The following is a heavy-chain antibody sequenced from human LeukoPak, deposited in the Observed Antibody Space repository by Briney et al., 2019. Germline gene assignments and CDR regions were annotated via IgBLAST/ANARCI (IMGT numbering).Heavy chain of an antibody. CDR1: GFTFSSYA. CDR2: ISGSGGST. CDR3: AKQELLVYALDY. V-gene: IGHV3-23*01. D-gene: IGHD2-8*01. Sequence: GGSLRLSCAASGFTFSSYAMSWVRQDPGKGLEWVSAISGSGGSTYYADSVKGRFTISRDNSKNTLYLQMNSLRAEDTAVYYCAKQELLVYALDYWGQGTLVTVSS. J-gene: IGHJ4*02.